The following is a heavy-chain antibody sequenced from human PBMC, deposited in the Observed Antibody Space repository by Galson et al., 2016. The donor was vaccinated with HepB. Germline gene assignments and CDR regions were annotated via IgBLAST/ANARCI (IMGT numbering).Heavy chain of an antibody. V-gene: IGHV3-23*01. CDR2: ITYNGGIT. Sequence: SLRLSCAGSGFTFSDYGIGWVRQAPGKGLEWVSDITYNGGITHYADSTKGRFTISRDNSRNSLYLQIISLRAGDTAVYYCGKHGGFDYWGQGALVTVSS. D-gene: IGHD3-16*01. CDR1: GFTFSDYG. J-gene: IGHJ4*02. CDR3: GKHGGFDY.